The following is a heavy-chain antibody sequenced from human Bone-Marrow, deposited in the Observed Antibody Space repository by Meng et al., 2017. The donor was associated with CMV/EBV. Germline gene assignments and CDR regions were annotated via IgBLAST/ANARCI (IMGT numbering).Heavy chain of an antibody. V-gene: IGHV3-30-3*01. J-gene: IGHJ4*02. Sequence: FTFSSYAMPWVRQAPGKGLEWVAVISYDGSNKYYADSVKGRFTISRDNSKNTLYLQMNSLRAEDTAVYYCARDYYDSSGYYFEGAYWGQGTLVTVSS. D-gene: IGHD3-22*01. CDR1: FTFSSYA. CDR2: ISYDGSNK. CDR3: ARDYYDSSGYYFEGAY.